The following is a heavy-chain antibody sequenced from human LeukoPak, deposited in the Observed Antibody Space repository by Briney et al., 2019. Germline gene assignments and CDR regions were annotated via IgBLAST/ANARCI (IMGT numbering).Heavy chain of an antibody. CDR1: GFSLSTSGMC. D-gene: IGHD1-26*01. Sequence: SGPTLVNPTQTLTLTCTFSGFSLSTSGMCVTWIRQPPGKALEWLARIDWDDDKYYSTSLKTRLTISKDTSKNQVVLIMTNMDAVDTATYYCARIRYSGSYFDYWGQGTLVTVSS. CDR2: IDWDDDK. V-gene: IGHV2-70*11. J-gene: IGHJ4*02. CDR3: ARIRYSGSYFDY.